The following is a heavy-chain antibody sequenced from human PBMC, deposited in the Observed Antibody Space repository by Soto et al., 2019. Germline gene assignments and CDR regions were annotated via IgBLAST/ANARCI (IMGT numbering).Heavy chain of an antibody. J-gene: IGHJ4*02. D-gene: IGHD6-13*01. Sequence: SETLSLTCTVSGGSISSYYWSWIGQPAGKGMEWIGRIHTTDGTNYNPSLKSRVTMSIDTSNNQFSLKLSSLTAADTAVYYCARALSSAAGLYFDFWGQGTLVTVSS. V-gene: IGHV4-4*07. CDR2: IHTTDGT. CDR1: GGSISSYY. CDR3: ARALSSAAGLYFDF.